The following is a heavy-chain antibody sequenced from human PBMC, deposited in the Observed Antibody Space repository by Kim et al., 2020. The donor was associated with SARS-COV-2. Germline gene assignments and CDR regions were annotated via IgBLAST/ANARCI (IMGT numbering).Heavy chain of an antibody. CDR2: IYHSGST. D-gene: IGHD3-3*01. J-gene: IGHJ2*01. Sequence: SETLSLTCTVSGYSISSGYYWGWIRQPPGKGLEWIGSIYHSGSTYYNPSLKSRVTISVDTSKNQFSLKLSSVTAADTAVYYCARELITIFGVVINNWYFDLWGRGTLVTVSS. V-gene: IGHV4-38-2*02. CDR1: GYSISSGYY. CDR3: ARELITIFGVVINNWYFDL.